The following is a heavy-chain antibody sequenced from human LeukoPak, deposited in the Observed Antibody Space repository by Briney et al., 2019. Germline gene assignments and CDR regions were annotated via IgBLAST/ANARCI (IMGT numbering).Heavy chain of an antibody. V-gene: IGHV3-23*01. J-gene: IGHJ3*02. CDR3: AKNGLTPGIAAAGTLTEEPKDAFDI. CDR2: ISGSGGST. D-gene: IGHD6-13*01. Sequence: PGGSLRLSCAASGFTFSSYDMSWVRQAPGKGLEWVSAISGSGGSTYYADSVKGRFTISRDNSKNTLYLQMNSLRAEDTAVYYCAKNGLTPGIAAAGTLTEEPKDAFDIWGQGTMVTVSS. CDR1: GFTFSSYD.